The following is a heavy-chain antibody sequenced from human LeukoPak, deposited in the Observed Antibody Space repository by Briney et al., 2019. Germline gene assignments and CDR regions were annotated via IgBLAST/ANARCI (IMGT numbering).Heavy chain of an antibody. V-gene: IGHV1-69*06. CDR3: ATSITGTTGAFDI. J-gene: IGHJ3*02. CDR1: GGTFSSYA. Sequence: SVKVSCKASGGTFSSYAISWVRQAPGQGLEWMGGIIPIFGTANYAQKLQGRVTITADKSTSTAYMELSSLRSEDTAVYYCATSITGTTGAFDIWGQGTMVTVSS. CDR2: IIPIFGTA. D-gene: IGHD1-20*01.